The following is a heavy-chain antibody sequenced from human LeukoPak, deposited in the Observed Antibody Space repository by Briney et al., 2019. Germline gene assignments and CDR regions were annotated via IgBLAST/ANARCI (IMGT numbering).Heavy chain of an antibody. J-gene: IGHJ4*02. D-gene: IGHD1-26*01. CDR1: GGXISNYY. Sequence: PSETLSLTCTVSGGXISNYYCSWIRQPPGKGLEWIGYIYYSGSTNYNPSLESRVTISVDTSKNQFSLKLDSVTAADTAVYYCARGRSGSYHSPFDYWGQGTLVTVSS. CDR3: ARGRSGSYHSPFDY. CDR2: IYYSGST. V-gene: IGHV4-59*13.